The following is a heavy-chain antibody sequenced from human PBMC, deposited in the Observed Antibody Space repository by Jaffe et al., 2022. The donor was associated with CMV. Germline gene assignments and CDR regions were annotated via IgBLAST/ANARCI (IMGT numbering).Heavy chain of an antibody. V-gene: IGHV4-39*01. D-gene: IGHD2-21*02. J-gene: IGHJ5*02. CDR3: ARRGSVLAYCGGDCYSWFDP. CDR1: GGSISSSSYY. CDR2: IYYSGST. Sequence: QLQLQESGPGLVKPSETLSLTCTVSGGSISSSSYYWGWIRQPPGKGLEWIGSIYYSGSTYYNPSLKSRVTISVDTSKNQFSLKLSSVTAADTAVYYCARRGSVLAYCGGDCYSWFDPWGQGTLVTVSS.